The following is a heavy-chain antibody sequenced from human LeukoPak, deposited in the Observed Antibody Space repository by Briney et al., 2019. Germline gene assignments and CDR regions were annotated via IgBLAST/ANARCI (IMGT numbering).Heavy chain of an antibody. CDR3: ATRAWGGYSS. CDR2: IYYSGST. V-gene: IGHV4-59*08. D-gene: IGHD5-18*01. Sequence: SSETLSLTCTVSGGSISSYYWSWIRQPPGKGLEWIGYIYYSGSTNYNPSLKSRVTISVATSKNQFSLRLSSVTAADTAVYYCATRAWGGYSSWGQGTLVTVSS. J-gene: IGHJ5*02. CDR1: GGSISSYY.